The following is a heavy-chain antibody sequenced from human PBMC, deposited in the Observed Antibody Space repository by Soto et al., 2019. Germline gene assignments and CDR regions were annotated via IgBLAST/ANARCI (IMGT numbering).Heavy chain of an antibody. J-gene: IGHJ4*02. V-gene: IGHV3-66*01. D-gene: IGHD4-17*01. Sequence: GGSLRLSCAASGFTVSSNYMTWVRQAPGKGLEWVSVIYSGGRTYYADSVKGRFTISRDNSKNTLYLQMSSLRAEDTAVYYCATTVVTPVLDYWGQGTLVTVSS. CDR3: ATTVVTPVLDY. CDR2: IYSGGRT. CDR1: GFTVSSNY.